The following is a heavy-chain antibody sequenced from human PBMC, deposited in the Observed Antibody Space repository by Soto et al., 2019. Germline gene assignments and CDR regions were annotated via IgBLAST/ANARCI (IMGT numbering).Heavy chain of an antibody. CDR1: GYTFTSCG. V-gene: IGHV1-18*01. J-gene: IGHJ4*02. Sequence: QVQLVQSGAEVKKPGASVKVSCKASGYTFTSCGLSWVRRAPGQGLEWMGWISTYNGKTNYAQKLQGRVTMTADTSTSTAYMELRSLTSDDAAVYYCARDLDGSGSYYTDYWGQGTLVTVSS. CDR3: ARDLDGSGSYYTDY. D-gene: IGHD3-10*01. CDR2: ISTYNGKT.